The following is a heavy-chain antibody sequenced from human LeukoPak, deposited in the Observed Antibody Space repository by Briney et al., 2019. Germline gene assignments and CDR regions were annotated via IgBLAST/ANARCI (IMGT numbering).Heavy chain of an antibody. CDR2: INHSGST. V-gene: IGHV4-34*01. Sequence: PSETLSLTCAVYGGSFSGYYWSWIRQPPGKGLEWIGEINHSGSTNYNPSLKSRVTISVDTSKNQFSLKLSSVTAADTAVYYCARGPAPWWDSSPVANWGQGTLVTVSS. J-gene: IGHJ4*02. CDR1: GGSFSGYY. D-gene: IGHD6-13*01. CDR3: ARGPAPWWDSSPVAN.